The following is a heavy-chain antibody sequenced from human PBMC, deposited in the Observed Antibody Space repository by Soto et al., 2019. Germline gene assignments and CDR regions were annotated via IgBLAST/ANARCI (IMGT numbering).Heavy chain of an antibody. Sequence: LGESLKISCKGSGYSFTSYWISWVRQMPGKGLEWMGRIDPSDSYTNYSPSFQGHVTISADKSISTAYLQWSSLKASDTAMYYCARGSYDQYNWFDPWGQGTLVTVS. V-gene: IGHV5-10-1*01. CDR2: IDPSDSYT. J-gene: IGHJ5*02. CDR3: ARGSYDQYNWFDP. CDR1: GYSFTSYW. D-gene: IGHD5-12*01.